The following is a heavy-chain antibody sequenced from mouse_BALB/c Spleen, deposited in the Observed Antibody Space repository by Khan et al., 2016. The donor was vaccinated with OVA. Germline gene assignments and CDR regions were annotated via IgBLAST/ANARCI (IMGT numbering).Heavy chain of an antibody. CDR1: GFSLVSYG. D-gene: IGHD1-2*01. CDR2: IWGDGTT. Sequence: VQLKESGPGLVAPSQSLSITCTVSGFSLVSYGVSWVRQPPGKGLEWLGVIWGDGTTTYHSVLKSRLSISKDNSESQVILKLNSLQTDDTATYYCAIIYYGLSWFTYWGQGTLVTVSA. CDR3: AIIYYGLSWFTY. V-gene: IGHV2-3*01. J-gene: IGHJ3*01.